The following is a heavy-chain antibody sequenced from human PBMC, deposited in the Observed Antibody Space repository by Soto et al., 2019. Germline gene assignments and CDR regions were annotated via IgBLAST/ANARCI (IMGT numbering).Heavy chain of an antibody. V-gene: IGHV3-73*01. D-gene: IGHD2-15*01. Sequence: GGSLRLSCAASGFTFSGSSVHWVRQASGKGLEWVGRIRNKANSYATAYAASVRGRFTISRDDSKNTAFLQMNSLNTEDAAVYYCISHSPEDMIRTWGQGTLVTVSS. CDR1: GFTFSGSS. J-gene: IGHJ4*02. CDR3: ISHSPEDMIRT. CDR2: IRNKANSYAT.